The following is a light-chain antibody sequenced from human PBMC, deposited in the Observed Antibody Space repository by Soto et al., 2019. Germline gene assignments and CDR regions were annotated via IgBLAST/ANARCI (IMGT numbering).Light chain of an antibody. V-gene: IGKV1-12*01. CDR1: QGISSW. J-gene: IGKJ5*01. CDR2: AAS. CDR3: SQYYTYPPNP. Sequence: QSSVSASVGDRVTITCRASQGISSWLAWYQQKPGKAPKLLIYAASSLQSGVPSRFSGSGSGTDFTLTISSLLHAEDGTYYCSQYYTYPPNPFGQGTSLDIK.